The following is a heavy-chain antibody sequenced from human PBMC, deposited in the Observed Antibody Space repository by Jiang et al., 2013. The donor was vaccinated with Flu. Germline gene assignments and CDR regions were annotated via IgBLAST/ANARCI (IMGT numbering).Heavy chain of an antibody. Sequence: TVSGYSISSGYYWGWIRQPPGKGLEWIGSIYHSGSTYYNPSLKSRVTISVDTSKNQFSLKLSSVTAADTAVYYCARVETYYYDSSGYYSDYWGQGTLVTVSS. CDR1: GYSISSGYY. D-gene: IGHD3-22*01. CDR2: IYHSGST. CDR3: ARVETYYYDSSGYYSDY. J-gene: IGHJ4*02. V-gene: IGHV4-38-2*02.